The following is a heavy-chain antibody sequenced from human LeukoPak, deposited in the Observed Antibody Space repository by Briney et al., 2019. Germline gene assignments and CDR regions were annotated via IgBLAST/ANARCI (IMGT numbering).Heavy chain of an antibody. CDR2: INHSGST. V-gene: IGHV4-34*01. D-gene: IGHD2-21*02. CDR1: GGSFSGYY. Sequence: PSETLSPTCAVYGGSFSGYYWSWIRQPPGKGLEWIGEINHSGSTNYNPSLKSRVTISVDTSKNQFSLKLSSVTAADTAVYYCARGLRSSWFERWGQGTLVTVSS. CDR3: ARGLRSSWFER. J-gene: IGHJ5*02.